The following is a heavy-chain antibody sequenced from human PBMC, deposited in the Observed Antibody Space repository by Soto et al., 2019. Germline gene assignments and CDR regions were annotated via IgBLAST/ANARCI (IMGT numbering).Heavy chain of an antibody. J-gene: IGHJ4*02. CDR1: GFTFSSYG. Sequence: GGSLRLSCAASGFTFSSYGMHWVRQAPGKGLEWVAVIWYDGSNKYYADSVKGRFTISRDNSKNTLYLQMNSLRAEDTAVYYCARVDERDTAMFFDYWGQGTLVTVSS. V-gene: IGHV3-33*01. D-gene: IGHD5-18*01. CDR3: ARVDERDTAMFFDY. CDR2: IWYDGSNK.